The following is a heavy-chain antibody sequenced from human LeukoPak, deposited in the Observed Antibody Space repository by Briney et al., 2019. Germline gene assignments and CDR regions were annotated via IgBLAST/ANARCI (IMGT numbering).Heavy chain of an antibody. Sequence: GASVEVSCKASGYTFTGYYMHWVRQAPGQGLEWMGWINPNSGGTNYAQKFQGRVTMTRDTSISTAYMELSRLRSDDTAVYYCARAPTNIFNWFDPWGQGTLVTVSS. CDR2: INPNSGGT. V-gene: IGHV1-2*02. CDR3: ARAPTNIFNWFDP. D-gene: IGHD2/OR15-2a*01. CDR1: GYTFTGYY. J-gene: IGHJ5*02.